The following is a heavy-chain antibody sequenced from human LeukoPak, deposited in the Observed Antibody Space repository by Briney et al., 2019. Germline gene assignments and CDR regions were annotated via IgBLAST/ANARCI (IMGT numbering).Heavy chain of an antibody. D-gene: IGHD2-2*01. Sequence: LTGGSLRLSCAASGFTFSSYGMHWVRQAPGKGLEWVAVISYDGSNKYYADSVKGRFTISRDNSKNTLYLQMNSLRAEDTAVYYCAKDRHCSSTSCYGNNWFDPWGQGTLVTVSS. CDR2: ISYDGSNK. CDR1: GFTFSSYG. CDR3: AKDRHCSSTSCYGNNWFDP. J-gene: IGHJ5*02. V-gene: IGHV3-30*18.